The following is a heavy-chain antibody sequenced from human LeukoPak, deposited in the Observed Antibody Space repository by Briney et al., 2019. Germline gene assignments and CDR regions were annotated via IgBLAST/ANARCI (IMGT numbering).Heavy chain of an antibody. V-gene: IGHV1-69*04. CDR3: ARDAHYDILTGLDY. Sequence: ASVKVSCKASGGTFSSYAISWVGQAPGQGLEWMGRIIPILGIANYAQKFQGRVTITADKSTSTAYMELSSLRSEDTAVYYCARDAHYDILTGLDYWGQGTLVTVSP. J-gene: IGHJ4*02. CDR1: GGTFSSYA. D-gene: IGHD3-9*01. CDR2: IIPILGIA.